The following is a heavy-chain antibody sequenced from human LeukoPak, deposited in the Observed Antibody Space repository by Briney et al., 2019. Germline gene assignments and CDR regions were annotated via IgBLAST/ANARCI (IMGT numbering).Heavy chain of an antibody. CDR1: GGSISSYY. V-gene: IGHV4-59*08. J-gene: IGHJ3*02. CDR3: ARRLLSTGAFDI. Sequence: SETLSLTCAVSGGSISSYYWSWIRQPPGKGLEWIGYIYYTGSTNYNPSLKSRVTISVDTSENQFSLNLTSVTAADTAVYYCARRLLSTGAFDIWGQGTMVTVSS. CDR2: IYYTGST. D-gene: IGHD4/OR15-4a*01.